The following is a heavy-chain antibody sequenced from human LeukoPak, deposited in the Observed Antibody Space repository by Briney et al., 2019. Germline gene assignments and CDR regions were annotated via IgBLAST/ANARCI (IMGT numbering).Heavy chain of an antibody. V-gene: IGHV4-34*01. CDR2: INHSGST. CDR3: ARGRIKDY. Sequence: SETLSLTCTVSRGSISGYYWSWIRQPAGKGLEWIGEINHSGSTNYNPSLKSRVTISVDTSKNQFSLKLSSVTAADTAVYYCARGRIKDYWGQGTLVTVSS. J-gene: IGHJ4*02. D-gene: IGHD1-14*01. CDR1: RGSISGYY.